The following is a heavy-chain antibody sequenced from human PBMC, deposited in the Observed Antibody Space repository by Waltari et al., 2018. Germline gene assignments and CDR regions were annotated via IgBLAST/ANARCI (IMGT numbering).Heavy chain of an antibody. CDR1: GGSINRYY. CDR3: ARGGSSSWYLSYYYYGMDL. J-gene: IGHJ6*02. V-gene: IGHV4-4*07. D-gene: IGHD6-13*01. CDR2: IYSTGST. Sequence: QVQLQESGPGLVRPSETLSLTCTVSGGSINRYYWSWIRQPAGKGLEWTGRIYSTGSTNYNPSLFSRVTMSVHTSNNQFSLKLNSVTAADTAVYYCARGGSSSWYLSYYYYGMDLWGQGTTVTVSS.